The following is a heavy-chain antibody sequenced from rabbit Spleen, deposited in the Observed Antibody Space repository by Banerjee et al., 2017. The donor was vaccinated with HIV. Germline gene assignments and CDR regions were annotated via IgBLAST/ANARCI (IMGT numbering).Heavy chain of an antibody. V-gene: IGHV1S45*01. J-gene: IGHJ6*01. CDR1: GVSFSSNHY. D-gene: IGHD8-1*01. CDR3: ARDSGSSFSSYGMDL. Sequence: QEQLVESGGGLVKPGASLTLTCTASGVSFSSNHYMCWVRQAPGKGLEWIACIEGGNSAFSYVTSWAKGRFTISKTSSTTVTLQMTSLTAADTATYFCARDSGSSFSSYGMDLWGQGTLVTVS. CDR2: IEGGNSAFS.